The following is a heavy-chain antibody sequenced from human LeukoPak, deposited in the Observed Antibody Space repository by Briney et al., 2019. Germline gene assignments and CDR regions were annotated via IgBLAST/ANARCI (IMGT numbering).Heavy chain of an antibody. CDR1: GYTFSRYD. V-gene: IGHV1-8*01. Sequence: ASVKVSCKASGYTFSRYDINWVRQATGQGREWMRWMNPNSGNTGYAQKFQGRVTMTRNTSISTAYMELSGLRSEDTAVYYCASGGGSGTWGAYYYYAMDVWGQGTTVTVSS. J-gene: IGHJ6*02. CDR2: MNPNSGNT. D-gene: IGHD3-10*01. CDR3: ASGGGSGTWGAYYYYAMDV.